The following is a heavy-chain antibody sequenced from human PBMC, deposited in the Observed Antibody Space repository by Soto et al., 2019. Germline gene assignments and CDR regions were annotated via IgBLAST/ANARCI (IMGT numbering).Heavy chain of an antibody. Sequence: QVQLVQSGAEVKKPGASVKVSCKASGYTFTSYGISWVRQAPGQGLEWMGWIRAYNGNTNYAQKPQGRVTMPTHTSTSTAYLELRSLSSAATAVYSCARDLPTMDVWGQGTTVTVSS. V-gene: IGHV1-18*01. J-gene: IGHJ6*02. CDR3: ARDLPTMDV. CDR1: GYTFTSYG. CDR2: IRAYNGNT.